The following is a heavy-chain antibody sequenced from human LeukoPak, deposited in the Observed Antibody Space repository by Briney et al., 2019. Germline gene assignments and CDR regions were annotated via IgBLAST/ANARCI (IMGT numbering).Heavy chain of an antibody. D-gene: IGHD4-4*01. CDR2: IIPILGIA. J-gene: IGHJ4*02. V-gene: IGHV1-69*04. CDR3: ARDLFDYKFDY. CDR1: GGTFSSYA. Sequence: GASVKVSCKASGGTFSSYAISWVRQAPGQGLERMGRIIPILGIANYAQKFQGRVTITADKSASTAYMELSSLRSEDTAVYYCARDLFDYKFDYWGQGTLVTVSS.